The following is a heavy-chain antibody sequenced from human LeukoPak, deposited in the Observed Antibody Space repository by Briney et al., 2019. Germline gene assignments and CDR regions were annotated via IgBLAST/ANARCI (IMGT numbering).Heavy chain of an antibody. Sequence: ASVKVSCMASGYTFTGYYMHWVRQAPGQGLERMGWINPNSGGTNYAQKFQRRVTMTRDTSISTAYKELSRLRSDDTAVYYCARVPSNSSSWSLFDYWGQGTLVTVSS. CDR2: INPNSGGT. J-gene: IGHJ4*02. V-gene: IGHV1-2*02. CDR3: ARVPSNSSSWSLFDY. D-gene: IGHD6-13*01. CDR1: GYTFTGYY.